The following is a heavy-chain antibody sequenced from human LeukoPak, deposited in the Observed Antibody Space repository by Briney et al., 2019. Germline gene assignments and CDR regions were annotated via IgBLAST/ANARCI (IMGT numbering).Heavy chain of an antibody. CDR1: GFTFSSYW. D-gene: IGHD6-13*01. CDR2: ISGSGGTT. J-gene: IGHJ4*02. CDR3: AKSGYSTNWYRYFDY. V-gene: IGHV3-23*01. Sequence: PGGSLRLSCAASGFTFSSYWMAWVRQAPGKGLEWVSAISGSGGTTYYADSVKGRFTISRDNSKNTLYLQMNSLRAEDTAVYYCAKSGYSTNWYRYFDYWGQGTLVTVSP.